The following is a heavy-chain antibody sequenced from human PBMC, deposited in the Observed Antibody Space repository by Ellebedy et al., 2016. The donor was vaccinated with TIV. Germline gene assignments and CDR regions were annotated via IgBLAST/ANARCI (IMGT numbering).Heavy chain of an antibody. CDR2: ISVNNDDT. Sequence: ASVKVSXKTSGYIFGRYGISWARQAPGQGLEWMGWISVNNDDTNYAQKFQGRVTMTTDRSTSTVYLELRGLTHDDTAVYYCARRGATDYGDYWGQGTLVTVSS. D-gene: IGHD4/OR15-4a*01. J-gene: IGHJ4*02. V-gene: IGHV1-18*04. CDR1: GYIFGRYG. CDR3: ARRGATDYGDY.